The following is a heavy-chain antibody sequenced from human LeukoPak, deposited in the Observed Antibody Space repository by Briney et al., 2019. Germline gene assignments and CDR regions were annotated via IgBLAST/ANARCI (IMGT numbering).Heavy chain of an antibody. D-gene: IGHD2-15*01. CDR3: AARYCSGGSCYYFDY. V-gene: IGHV3-23*01. CDR1: GFTFSSYA. CDR2: ISGSGGST. Sequence: GGSLRLSCAASGFTFSSYAMSWVRQAPGKGLEWVSAISGSGGSTYYADSVKGRFTISRDNSKNTLYLQMNSLRAEDTAVYYCAARYCSGGSCYYFDYWGQGTLVTVSS. J-gene: IGHJ4*02.